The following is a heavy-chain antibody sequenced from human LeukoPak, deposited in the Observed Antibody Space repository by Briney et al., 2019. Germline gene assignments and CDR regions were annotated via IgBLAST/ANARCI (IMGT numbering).Heavy chain of an antibody. D-gene: IGHD1-26*01. CDR1: GFTFSSYW. J-gene: IGHJ4*02. V-gene: IGHV3-74*01. CDR3: ARGTGSSYSLGY. CDR2: INSDGSST. Sequence: GGSLRLSCAASGFTFSSYWMHWVRQAPGKGLVWVSRINSDGSSTSYADSVKGRFTISSDNAKNTLYLQMDSLRAEDTAMYYCARGTGSSYSLGYWGQGTLVTVSS.